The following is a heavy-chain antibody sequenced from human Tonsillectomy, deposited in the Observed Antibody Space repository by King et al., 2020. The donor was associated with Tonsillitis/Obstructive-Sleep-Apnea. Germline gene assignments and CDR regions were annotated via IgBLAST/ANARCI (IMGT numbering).Heavy chain of an antibody. J-gene: IGHJ4*02. CDR3: ARDIYSAGVGYFDD. V-gene: IGHV3-33*01. CDR2: IWWDGSNK. CDR1: GFTFTSYS. Sequence: VQLVESGGGVVQAGTSLRLSCIASGFTFTSYSIHWVRQAPGKGLEWVAVIWWDGSNKYYADSVKGRFSISKDDSKNTVYLQMSSLRAEDTAVYYCARDIYSAGVGYFDDWGRGTLVTVSS. D-gene: IGHD2-8*01.